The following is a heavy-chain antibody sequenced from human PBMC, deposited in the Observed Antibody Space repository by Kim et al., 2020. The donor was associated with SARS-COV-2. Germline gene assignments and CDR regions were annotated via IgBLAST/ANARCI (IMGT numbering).Heavy chain of an antibody. CDR2: ISYDGSNK. V-gene: IGHV3-30-3*01. Sequence: GASLRLSCAASGFTFSSYAMHWVLQAPGKGLEWVAVISYDGSNKYYADSVKGRFTISRDNSKNTLYLQMNSLRAEDTAVYYCARDQGYGMDVWGQGTTVTVSS. CDR1: GFTFSSYA. CDR3: ARDQGYGMDV. J-gene: IGHJ6*02.